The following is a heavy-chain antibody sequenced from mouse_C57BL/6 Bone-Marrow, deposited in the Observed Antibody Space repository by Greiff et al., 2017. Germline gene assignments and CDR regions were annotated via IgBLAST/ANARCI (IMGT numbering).Heavy chain of an antibody. CDR1: GYTFTSYW. D-gene: IGHD2-10*02. J-gene: IGHJ3*01. CDR3: TSRYGNYEAWFAY. CDR2: IYPGNSDT. V-gene: IGHV1-5*01. Sequence: EVQLQQSGTVLARPGASVKMSCKTSGYTFTSYWMHWVKQRPGKGLEWIGAIYPGNSDTSYNQKFKGKAKLTAVTSASTAYMELSSLTNEDSAVYYCTSRYGNYEAWFAYWGQGTLVTVSA.